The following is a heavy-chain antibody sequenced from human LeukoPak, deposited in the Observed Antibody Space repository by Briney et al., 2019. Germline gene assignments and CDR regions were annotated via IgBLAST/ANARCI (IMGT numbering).Heavy chain of an antibody. CDR2: ISSSSSYI. CDR1: GFTFSSYS. V-gene: IGHV3-21*04. Sequence: GGSLRLSCAASGFTFSSYSMNWVRQAPGKGLEWVSSISSSSSYIYYADSVKGRFTISRDNAKNSLYLQMNSLRAEDTAVYYCFSGAMVRGLFDYWGQGTLVTVSS. CDR3: FSGAMVRGLFDY. J-gene: IGHJ4*02. D-gene: IGHD3-10*01.